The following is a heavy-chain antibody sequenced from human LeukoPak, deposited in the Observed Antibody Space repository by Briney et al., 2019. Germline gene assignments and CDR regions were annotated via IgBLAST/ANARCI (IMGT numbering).Heavy chain of an antibody. CDR2: INPSGGST. D-gene: IGHD5-18*01. CDR1: GYTFTGYY. Sequence: ASVKVTCKASGYTFTGYYMHWVRQAPGQGLEWMGIINPSGGSTSYAQKFQGRVTMTRDMSTSTVYMELSSLRSEDTAVYYCARDLRGGGYSYGYDYWAQGTLVTVSS. V-gene: IGHV1-46*01. CDR3: ARDLRGGGYSYGYDY. J-gene: IGHJ4*02.